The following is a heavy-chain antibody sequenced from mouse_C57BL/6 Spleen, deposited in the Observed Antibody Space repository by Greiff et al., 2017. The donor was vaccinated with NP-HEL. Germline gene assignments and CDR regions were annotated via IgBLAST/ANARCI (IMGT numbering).Heavy chain of an antibody. CDR3: ARERPLLRRCDY. D-gene: IGHD1-1*01. Sequence: EVQLQQSGPELVKPGASVKMSCKASGYTFTDYNMHWVKQSHGKSLEWIGYINPNNGGTSYNQKFKGKATLTVNKSSSTAYMELRSLTSEDSAVYYCARERPLLRRCDYWGQGTTLTVSS. V-gene: IGHV1-22*01. CDR2: INPNNGGT. CDR1: GYTFTDYN. J-gene: IGHJ2*01.